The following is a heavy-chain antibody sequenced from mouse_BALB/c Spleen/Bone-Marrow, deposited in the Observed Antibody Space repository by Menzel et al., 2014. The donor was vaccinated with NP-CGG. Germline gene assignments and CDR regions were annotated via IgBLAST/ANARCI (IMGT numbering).Heavy chain of an antibody. CDR3: ARQGYYGYSDY. CDR2: INPDSSTI. CDR1: GFDFSRYW. V-gene: IGHV4-1*02. D-gene: IGHD1-2*01. Sequence: EVMLVESGGGLVQPGGSLKLSCAASGFDFSRYWMSWVRQAPGKGLEWIGDINPDSSTINYTPSLKDKFIISRDNAKNTLYLQMRKVRSEDTALYYCARQGYYGYSDYWGQGTTLTVSS. J-gene: IGHJ2*01.